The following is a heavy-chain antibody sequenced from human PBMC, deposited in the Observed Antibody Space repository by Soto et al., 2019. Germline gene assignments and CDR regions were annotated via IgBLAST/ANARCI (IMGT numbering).Heavy chain of an antibody. J-gene: IGHJ3*01. CDR1: GIRLSESY. V-gene: IGHV3-11*05. CDR3: ARRRAFGEVEAFDD. D-gene: IGHD3-16*01. CDR2: IGDSYR. Sequence: QVQLVESGGSLVKPGGTLRLSCAGSGIRLSESYINWIRLTPEKGLAWISYIGDSYRHYAASVRGRFTISRDNVQNSVSLEMTNLRVDDTAIYYCARRRAFGEVEAFDDWGPGTLVTVSS.